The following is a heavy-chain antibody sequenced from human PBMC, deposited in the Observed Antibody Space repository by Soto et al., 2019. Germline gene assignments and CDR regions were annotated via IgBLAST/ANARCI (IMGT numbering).Heavy chain of an antibody. J-gene: IGHJ6*02. D-gene: IGHD6-19*01. Sequence: QVQLVQAGAAVKKPGSSVNVSCKASGGTFSSYAISWVRQAPGQGLEWMGGIIPIFGTANYAQKFQGRVTITADESTSTAYMELSSLRSEDTAVYYCARGTAVAGNYYYYYGMDVWGQGTTVTVSS. CDR3: ARGTAVAGNYYYYYGMDV. CDR2: IIPIFGTA. V-gene: IGHV1-69*01. CDR1: GGTFSSYA.